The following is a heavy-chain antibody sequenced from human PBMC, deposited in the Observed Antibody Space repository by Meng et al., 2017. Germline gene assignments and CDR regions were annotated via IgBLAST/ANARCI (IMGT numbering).Heavy chain of an antibody. CDR1: GYAFTRYG. CDR2: ISGYNGNT. V-gene: IGHV1-18*04. CDR3: AREGGSYYPDY. Sequence: VQVELSGGGVKTPGDSVKVSCRASGYAFTRYGMSWVRQAPGQGLEWMGWISGYNGNTKYAQKLQGRVTMTTDTSTSTAYMELRSLRSDDTAVYYCAREGGSYYPDYWGQGTLVTVSS. D-gene: IGHD1-26*01. J-gene: IGHJ4*02.